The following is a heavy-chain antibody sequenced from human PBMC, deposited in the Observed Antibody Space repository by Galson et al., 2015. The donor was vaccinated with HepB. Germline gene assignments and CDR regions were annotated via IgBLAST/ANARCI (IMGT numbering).Heavy chain of an antibody. J-gene: IGHJ4*02. CDR1: GLTFSSYS. Sequence: SLRLSCAASGLTFSSYSMNWVRQAPGKGLEWVSSISSSSSYIYYADSVKGRFTISRDNAKNSLYLQMNSLRAEDTAVYYCARSGTSGWLLRNFDYWGQGTLVTVSS. CDR3: ARSGTSGWLLRNFDY. CDR2: ISSSSSYI. D-gene: IGHD3-22*01. V-gene: IGHV3-21*01.